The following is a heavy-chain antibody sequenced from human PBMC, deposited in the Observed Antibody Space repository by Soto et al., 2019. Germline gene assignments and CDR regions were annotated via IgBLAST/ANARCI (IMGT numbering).Heavy chain of an antibody. D-gene: IGHD4-17*01. CDR1: GFTFDDYA. Sequence: EVQLVEAGGGLVQPGRSLRLSCAASGFTFDDYAMHWVRQAPGKGLEWVSGISWNSGSIGYADSVKGRFTISRDNAKNSLCLQMNSLRAEDTALYYSAKASDYVQGGFDYWGQGTLVTVSS. V-gene: IGHV3-9*01. J-gene: IGHJ4*02. CDR2: ISWNSGSI. CDR3: AKASDYVQGGFDY.